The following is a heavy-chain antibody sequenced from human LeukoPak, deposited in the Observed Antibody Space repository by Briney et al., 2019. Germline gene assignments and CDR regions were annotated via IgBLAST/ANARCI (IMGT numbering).Heavy chain of an antibody. CDR3: SRDAARCRSSGTCCNNWFDP. J-gene: IGHJ5*02. CDR1: GYALTCYG. Sequence: GASVKLSCNASGYALTCYGINWEWQGTGQGLEWMGWMNTNSGNTGYAQKFQGRVTMTRNTSISKAYMELRSMRSEATAADYCSRDAARCRSSGTCCNNWFDPWGQGTLVTVSS. D-gene: IGHD2-15*01. CDR2: MNTNSGNT. V-gene: IGHV1-8*01.